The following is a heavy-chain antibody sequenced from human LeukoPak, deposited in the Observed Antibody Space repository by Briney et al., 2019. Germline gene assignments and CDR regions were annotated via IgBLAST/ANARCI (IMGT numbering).Heavy chain of an antibody. CDR2: INPNSGGT. D-gene: IGHD6-6*01. CDR3: ARVWEYSSSSDLDY. V-gene: IGHV1-2*02. CDR1: GYTFTGYY. J-gene: IGHJ4*02. Sequence: ASVKVSCKASGYTFTGYYMHWVRQAPGQGLEWMGWINPNSGGTNYAQKFQGRVAMTRDTSISTAYMELSRLRSDDTAVYYCARVWEYSSSSDLDYWGQGTLVTVSS.